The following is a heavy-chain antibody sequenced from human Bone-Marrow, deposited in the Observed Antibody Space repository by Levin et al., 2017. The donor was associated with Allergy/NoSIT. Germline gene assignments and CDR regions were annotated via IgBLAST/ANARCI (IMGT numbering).Heavy chain of an antibody. V-gene: IGHV5-51*01. CDR1: GYSFTSYW. J-gene: IGHJ6*02. Sequence: GESLKISCKGSGYSFTSYWIGWVRQMPGKGLEWMGIIYPGDSDTRYSPSFQGQVTISADKSISTAYLQWSSLKASDTAMYYCARRGPDGYKNYYYYGMDVWGQGTTVTVSS. D-gene: IGHD5-24*01. CDR3: ARRGPDGYKNYYYYGMDV. CDR2: IYPGDSDT.